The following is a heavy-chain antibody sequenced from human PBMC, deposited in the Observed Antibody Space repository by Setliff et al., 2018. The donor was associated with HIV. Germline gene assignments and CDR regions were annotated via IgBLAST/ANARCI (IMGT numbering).Heavy chain of an antibody. Sequence: ASVKVSCKASGYTFTTYGISWVRQAPGHGLEGMGWISPYIGHTNYAQNFQDRVTMTIDTSTSRAYMELRSLRSDDTAVYFCARLGSGWSDSYYYAMDVWGQGTTVTVSS. CDR3: ARLGSGWSDSYYYAMDV. V-gene: IGHV1-18*01. J-gene: IGHJ6*02. CDR1: GYTFTTYG. CDR2: ISPYIGHT. D-gene: IGHD6-19*01.